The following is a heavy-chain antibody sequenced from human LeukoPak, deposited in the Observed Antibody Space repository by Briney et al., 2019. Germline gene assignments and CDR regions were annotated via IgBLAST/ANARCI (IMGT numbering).Heavy chain of an antibody. J-gene: IGHJ4*02. Sequence: GGSLRLSCAASAFSISPFCMSWVRQAPGKGLEWVSAISGSGGSTYYADSVKGRFTISRDNSKNTLYLQMNSLRAEDTAVYYCAKDCSGGSCYSQRGLFDYWGQGTLVTVSS. D-gene: IGHD2-15*01. CDR1: AFSISPFC. V-gene: IGHV3-23*01. CDR3: AKDCSGGSCYSQRGLFDY. CDR2: ISGSGGST.